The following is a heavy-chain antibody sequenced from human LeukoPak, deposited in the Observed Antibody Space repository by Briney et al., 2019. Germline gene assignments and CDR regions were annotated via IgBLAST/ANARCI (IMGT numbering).Heavy chain of an antibody. V-gene: IGHV3-9*01. CDR1: GFTFDDYA. Sequence: GGSLRLSCAASGFTFDDYAMHWVRQAPGKGLEWVSGISWNSGSIGYADSVKGRFTISRDNAKNSLYLQMNSLRVEDTAVYFCVRSGPTPFDYWGQGTLVTVSS. CDR2: ISWNSGSI. CDR3: VRSGPTPFDY. J-gene: IGHJ4*02. D-gene: IGHD3-3*01.